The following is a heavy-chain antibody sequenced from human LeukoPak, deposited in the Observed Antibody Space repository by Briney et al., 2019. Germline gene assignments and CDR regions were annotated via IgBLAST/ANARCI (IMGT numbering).Heavy chain of an antibody. Sequence: GASVKVSCKASGYTFTGHYMHWVRQAPGQGLEWMGWINPNSGGTNYAQKFQGRVTMTRDTPISTAYMELRRLRSDDTAVYYCAGDGNWNDHPFDPWGQGTLVTVSS. D-gene: IGHD1-1*01. CDR2: INPNSGGT. CDR1: GYTFTGHY. J-gene: IGHJ5*02. CDR3: AGDGNWNDHPFDP. V-gene: IGHV1-2*02.